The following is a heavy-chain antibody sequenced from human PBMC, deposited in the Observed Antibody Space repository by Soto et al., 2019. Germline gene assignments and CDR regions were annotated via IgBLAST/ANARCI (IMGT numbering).Heavy chain of an antibody. V-gene: IGHV5-51*01. CDR3: ARVGEYSSSMQLNYYYYGMDV. D-gene: IGHD6-6*01. CDR2: IYPGDSDT. CDR1: GYTFTNYW. Sequence: PGESLKISCKGSGYTFTNYWIGWVRQMPGKGLEWMGIIYPGDSDTRYSPSFQGQVTISADKSISTAYLQWSSLKASDTAMYYCARVGEYSSSMQLNYYYYGMDVWGQGTTVTVSS. J-gene: IGHJ6*02.